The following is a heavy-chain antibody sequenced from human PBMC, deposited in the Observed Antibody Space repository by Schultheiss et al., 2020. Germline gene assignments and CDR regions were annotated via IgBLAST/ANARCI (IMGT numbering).Heavy chain of an antibody. CDR2: INSDGSIT. Sequence: WGSLRLSCAAFGFTFSSHWMHWVRQVPGKGLMWVSCINSDGSITDYADSVKGRFTISRDNAKNTVYLQMNSLRVDDTAVYYCAGLHGGNSNFWGQGTLVTVSS. J-gene: IGHJ4*02. CDR3: AGLHGGNSNF. CDR1: GFTFSSHW. V-gene: IGHV3-74*01. D-gene: IGHD3-16*01.